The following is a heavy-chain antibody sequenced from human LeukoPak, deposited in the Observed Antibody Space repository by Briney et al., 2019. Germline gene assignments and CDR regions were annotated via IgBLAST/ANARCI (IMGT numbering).Heavy chain of an antibody. Sequence: GGSLRLSCAASGFTFSSYGMHWVRQAPGKGLEWVAVISYDGSNKYYADSVKGRFTISRDNSKNTLYLQMNSLRAEDTAVYYCAHGDDSSGYYFDYWGQGTLVTVSS. V-gene: IGHV3-30*03. CDR2: ISYDGSNK. CDR3: AHGDDSSGYYFDY. CDR1: GFTFSSYG. D-gene: IGHD3-22*01. J-gene: IGHJ4*02.